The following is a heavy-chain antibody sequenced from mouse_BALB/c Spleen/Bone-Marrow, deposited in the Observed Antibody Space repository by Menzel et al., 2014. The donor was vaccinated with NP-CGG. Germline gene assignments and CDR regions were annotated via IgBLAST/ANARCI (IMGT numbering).Heavy chain of an antibody. V-gene: IGHV14-3*02. J-gene: IGHJ4*01. CDR2: IDPANGDT. Sequence: EVQLQESGAELVQPGASVKLSCTASGFNIKDTYMHWVKQRPEQGLEWIGRIDPANGDTKYDPKFQGKATITADTSSNTAYLQLSSLTSEDTAVYYCARWEYYAMDYWGQGTSANVST. CDR3: ARWEYYAMDY. D-gene: IGHD4-1*01. CDR1: GFNIKDTY.